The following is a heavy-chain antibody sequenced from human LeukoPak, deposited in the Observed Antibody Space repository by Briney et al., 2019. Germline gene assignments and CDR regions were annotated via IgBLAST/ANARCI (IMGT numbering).Heavy chain of an antibody. CDR1: GFTVSSSY. CDR3: ARLGDSSGVDY. V-gene: IGHV3-7*03. D-gene: IGHD3-22*01. CDR2: IKQDGSEK. J-gene: IGHJ4*02. Sequence: PGGSLRLSCAASGFTVSSSYMSWVRQAPGKGLEWVANIKQDGSEKYYVDSVKGRFTISRDNAKNSLYLQMNSLRAEDTAVYYCARLGDSSGVDYWGQGTLVTVSS.